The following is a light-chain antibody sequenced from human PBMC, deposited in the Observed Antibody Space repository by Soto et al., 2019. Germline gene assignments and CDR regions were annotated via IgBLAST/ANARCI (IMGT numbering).Light chain of an antibody. CDR2: GVS. J-gene: IGLJ1*01. CDR3: SSFTGPTTLDV. CDR1: SSDVGAYKY. V-gene: IGLV2-14*03. Sequence: QSVLTQPASVSGSPGQSVTISCTGTSSDVGAYKYVSWYQKHPGKAPKLMIYGVSNRPSGISNRFSGSKSGNTAFLTISGLQPEHEADYYCSSFTGPTTLDVFGTGTKLTVL.